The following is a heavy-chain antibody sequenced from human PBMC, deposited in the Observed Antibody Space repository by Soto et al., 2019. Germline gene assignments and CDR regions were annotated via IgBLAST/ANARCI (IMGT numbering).Heavy chain of an antibody. Sequence: QVQLVQSGAEVKKPGASVRVSCRASGYTLPTYGIAWVRQAPGQGLEWMGWISVYNGFTHYAQKFRGRVTVTAASSAGTVYLELRSLTSDDTAVYYCAREFEGQSSSWPFDYWGQGTLVTVSS. CDR3: AREFEGQSSSWPFDY. J-gene: IGHJ4*02. CDR1: GYTLPTYG. D-gene: IGHD6-13*01. CDR2: ISVYNGFT. V-gene: IGHV1-18*01.